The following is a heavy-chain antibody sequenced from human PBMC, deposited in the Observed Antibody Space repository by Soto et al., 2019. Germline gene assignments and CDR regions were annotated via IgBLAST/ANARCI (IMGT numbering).Heavy chain of an antibody. J-gene: IGHJ4*02. CDR2: ISSSSSYI. Sequence: GGSLRLSCAASGFTFSSYSMNWVRQAPGKGLEWVSSISSSSSYIYYADSVKGRFTISRDNAKNSLYLQMNSLRAEDTAVYYCARDMEGYLGYCSSTSCFGIFDYWGQGT. D-gene: IGHD2-2*03. CDR1: GFTFSSYS. CDR3: ARDMEGYLGYCSSTSCFGIFDY. V-gene: IGHV3-21*01.